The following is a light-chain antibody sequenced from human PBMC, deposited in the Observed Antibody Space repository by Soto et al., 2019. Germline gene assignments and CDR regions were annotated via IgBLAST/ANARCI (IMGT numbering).Light chain of an antibody. CDR1: QSLSSNS. Sequence: EFVLTQSPGTLALSPGERATLSCRASQSLSSNSLAWYQQKPGQAPRLLIYGASSRATGIPDRFSGSGSGTDFTLTIRRLEPEDFAVYYCQQYGTSPTFGGGTKVEIK. V-gene: IGKV3-20*01. CDR2: GAS. J-gene: IGKJ4*01. CDR3: QQYGTSPT.